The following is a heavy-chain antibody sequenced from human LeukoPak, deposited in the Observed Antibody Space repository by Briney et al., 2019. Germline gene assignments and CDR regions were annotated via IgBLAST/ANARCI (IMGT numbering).Heavy chain of an antibody. CDR1: GFTFRSYS. V-gene: IGHV3-21*01. CDR3: ARGASSSGWSFDY. CDR2: ISSSSSYI. D-gene: IGHD6-19*01. J-gene: IGHJ4*02. Sequence: GGSLRLSCAASGFTFRSYSMNWVRQAPGKGLEWVSSISSSSSYIYYADSVKGRFTISRDNAKNSLYLQMNSLRAEDTAVYYCARGASSSGWSFDYWGQGALVTVST.